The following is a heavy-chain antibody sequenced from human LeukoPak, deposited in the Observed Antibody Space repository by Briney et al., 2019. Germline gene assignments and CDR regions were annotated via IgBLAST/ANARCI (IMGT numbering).Heavy chain of an antibody. CDR3: ARTYGRFDP. Sequence: SETLSLTCTVSGGSISSGDYYWSWIRQPPGKCLEWIGYIYYGGSTYYNPSLKSRVTISVDTSKNQSSLKLTSVTAPDPAVYYCARTYGRFDPWGQGTLVTVSS. J-gene: IGHJ5*02. V-gene: IGHV4-30-4*01. D-gene: IGHD2-8*01. CDR1: GGSISSGDYY. CDR2: IYYGGST.